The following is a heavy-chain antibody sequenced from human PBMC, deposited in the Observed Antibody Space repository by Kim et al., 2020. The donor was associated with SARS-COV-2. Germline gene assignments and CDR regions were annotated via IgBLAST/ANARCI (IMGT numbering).Heavy chain of an antibody. V-gene: IGHV3-30*01. D-gene: IGHD4-17*01. Sequence: DSVKGRFTISRDNSKNTLYLQMNSLRAEDTAVYYCARDPWGVTTEYYFDYWGQGTLVTVSS. CDR3: ARDPWGVTTEYYFDY. J-gene: IGHJ4*02.